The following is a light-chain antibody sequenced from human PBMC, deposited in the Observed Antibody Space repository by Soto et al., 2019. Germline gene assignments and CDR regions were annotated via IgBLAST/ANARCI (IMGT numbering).Light chain of an antibody. J-gene: IGKJ1*01. Sequence: EIVLTQSPGTLSSSPGERATLSCRASQSVSSSYLAWYQHKPGQAPRLLIYASSSRATGIPDRFGGSGSGTDFTLTISRLEPEDFVVYYCQQYGDSSWTFGQGTKVEIK. CDR3: QQYGDSSWT. V-gene: IGKV3-20*01. CDR2: ASS. CDR1: QSVSSSY.